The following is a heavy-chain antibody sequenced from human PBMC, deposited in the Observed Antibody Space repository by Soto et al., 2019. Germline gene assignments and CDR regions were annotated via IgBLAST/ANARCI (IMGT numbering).Heavy chain of an antibody. CDR3: ASHLDSYRTWPRMAV. D-gene: IGHD1-26*01. Sequence: SETLSLTCTVSGCSIGSYYWSWIRQPPGKGLEWIGHIYYSGSTNYNPSLKSRVTISVDRSTNQFSLKLSSVTAADTAVYYCASHLDSYRTWPRMAVWAQGTKVPVSS. J-gene: IGHJ6*02. CDR1: GCSIGSYY. CDR2: IYYSGST. V-gene: IGHV4-59*08.